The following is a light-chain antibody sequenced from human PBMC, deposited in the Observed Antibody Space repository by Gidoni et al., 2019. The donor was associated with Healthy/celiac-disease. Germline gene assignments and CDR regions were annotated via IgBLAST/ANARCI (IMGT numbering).Light chain of an antibody. J-gene: IGLJ2*01. Sequence: PASVSGSPGQSSTISCTGTSSDVGGYNYVSWYQQPPGKAPKLMIYEVSNRPSGVPDRFSGSKSGNTASLTISGLQAEDEADYYCSSYTSSSTVFGGGTKLTVL. CDR2: EVS. V-gene: IGLV2-14*01. CDR3: SSYTSSSTV. CDR1: SSDVGGYNY.